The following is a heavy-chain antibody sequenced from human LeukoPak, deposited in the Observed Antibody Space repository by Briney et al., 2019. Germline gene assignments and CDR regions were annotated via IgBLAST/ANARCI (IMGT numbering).Heavy chain of an antibody. CDR3: ARGTHYYDTSGYCSTDAFDI. V-gene: IGHV1-18*01. D-gene: IGHD3-22*01. Sequence: ASVKVSCKASGYTFTSYDINWVRQATGQGLEWMGWMSAYNGNTNYAQKLQGSVTMTTDTSTSTAYMEMRSLRSDDTAVYYCARGTHYYDTSGYCSTDAFDIWGQGTMVTVSS. J-gene: IGHJ3*02. CDR1: GYTFTSYD. CDR2: MSAYNGNT.